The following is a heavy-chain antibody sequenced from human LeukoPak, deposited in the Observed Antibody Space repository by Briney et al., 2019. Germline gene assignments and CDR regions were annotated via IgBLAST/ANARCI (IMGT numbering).Heavy chain of an antibody. J-gene: IGHJ4*02. CDR3: ARDPGYGDPRGF. D-gene: IGHD4-17*01. V-gene: IGHV3-53*01. CDR1: GLTVSSNY. CDR2: IDSGGNT. Sequence: GGSLRLSCAASGLTVSSNYMSWVRQAPGKGLEWLSVIDSGGNTCYADSVKGRFTISRDNSKNTLYLQMNGLRAEDTAVYYCARDPGYGDPRGFWGQGTLVTVST.